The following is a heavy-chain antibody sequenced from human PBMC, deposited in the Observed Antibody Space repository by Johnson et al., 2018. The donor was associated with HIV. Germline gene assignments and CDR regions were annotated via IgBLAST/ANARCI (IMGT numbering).Heavy chain of an antibody. D-gene: IGHD1-26*01. V-gene: IGHV3-74*03. Sequence: ELLVESGGDLVQPGGSLRLSCVGSGFTFSTNWMHWVRQAPGKGLVWVSRINSDGSSTSYADSVKGRFTISRDNSKNTLYLQMNSLRAEDTAVYYCAREGAWEVRPGAFDIWGQGTMVTVSS. CDR1: GFTFSTNW. CDR3: AREGAWEVRPGAFDI. CDR2: INSDGSST. J-gene: IGHJ3*02.